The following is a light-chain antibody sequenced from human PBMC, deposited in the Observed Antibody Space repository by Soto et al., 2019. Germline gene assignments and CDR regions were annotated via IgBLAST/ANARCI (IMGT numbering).Light chain of an antibody. CDR1: NSNIGSNT. J-gene: IGLJ1*01. V-gene: IGLV1-44*01. CDR3: GTWDTSLSTGV. Sequence: QSVLTQPPSASGTPGQRVTISCSGSNSNIGSNTVNWYQQLPGTAPKLLIYYDNLRPSGVPDRISGSKSGTSASLAISGLQSDDEADYYCGTWDTSLSTGVFGSGTKVT. CDR2: YDN.